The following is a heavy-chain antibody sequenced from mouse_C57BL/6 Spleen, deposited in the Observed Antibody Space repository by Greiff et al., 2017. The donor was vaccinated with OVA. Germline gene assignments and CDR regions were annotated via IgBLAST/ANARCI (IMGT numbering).Heavy chain of an antibody. CDR1: GFSLTSYG. CDR3: AQGDYDGYYAMDY. D-gene: IGHD2-4*01. V-gene: IGHV2-2*01. Sequence: VQLVESGPGLVQPSQSLSITCTVSGFSLTSYGVHWVRQSPGKGLEWLGVIWSGGSTDYNAAFISRLSISKDNSKSQVFFKMNSLQADDTAIYYCAQGDYDGYYAMDYWGQGTSVTVSS. J-gene: IGHJ4*01. CDR2: IWSGGST.